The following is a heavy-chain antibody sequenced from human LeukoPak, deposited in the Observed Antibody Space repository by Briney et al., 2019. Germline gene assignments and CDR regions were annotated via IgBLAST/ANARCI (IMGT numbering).Heavy chain of an antibody. CDR3: ARVGNHLDY. J-gene: IGHJ4*02. CDR2: INHSGST. CDR1: GGSFSGYY. D-gene: IGHD4-23*01. V-gene: IGHV4-34*01. Sequence: PSETLSLTCAVYGGSFSGYYWSWIRQPPGKGLEWIGEINHSGSTNYNPSLKSRVTISVDTSKNQFSLKLSSVTAADTAVYYCARVGNHLDYWGQGTLVTVSS.